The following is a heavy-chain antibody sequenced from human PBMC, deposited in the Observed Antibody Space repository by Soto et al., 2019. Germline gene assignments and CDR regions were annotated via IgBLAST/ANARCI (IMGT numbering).Heavy chain of an antibody. V-gene: IGHV1-8*01. Sequence: ASVKVSCKASGGTFSSYDINWVRQATGQGLEWMGWMNPNSGNTGYAQKFQGRVTMTRNTSISTAYMELSSLRSEDTAMYYCARALRAAAGTPYYYGMDVWGQGTTVTVSS. CDR1: GGTFSSYD. J-gene: IGHJ6*02. CDR3: ARALRAAAGTPYYYGMDV. CDR2: MNPNSGNT. D-gene: IGHD6-13*01.